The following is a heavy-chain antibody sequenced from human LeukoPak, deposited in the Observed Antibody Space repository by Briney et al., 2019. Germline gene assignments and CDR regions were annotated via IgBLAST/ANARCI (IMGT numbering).Heavy chain of an antibody. Sequence: SLRLSCAASGFTFDDYAMHWVRQAPGKGLEWVSGISWNSGSIGYADSVKGRFTISRDNAKNSLYLQMNSLRAEDTAVYYCARDGYYDSSGYYYVSVYYYGMDVWGQGTTVTVSS. J-gene: IGHJ6*02. CDR1: GFTFDDYA. D-gene: IGHD3-22*01. V-gene: IGHV3-9*01. CDR3: ARDGYYDSSGYYYVSVYYYGMDV. CDR2: ISWNSGSI.